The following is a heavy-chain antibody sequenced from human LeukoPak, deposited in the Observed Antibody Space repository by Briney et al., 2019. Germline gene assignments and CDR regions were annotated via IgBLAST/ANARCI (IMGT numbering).Heavy chain of an antibody. V-gene: IGHV3-30*02. CDR2: IRYDGSNK. CDR1: GFTFSSYG. Sequence: GGSLRLSCAASGFTFSSYGMHWVRQAPGKGLEWVAFIRYDGSNKYYADSVKGRFTISRDNSKNTLYLQMNSLRAEDTAVYYCAKNARGVGATRYYFDYWGQGTLVTVSS. D-gene: IGHD1-26*01. CDR3: AKNARGVGATRYYFDY. J-gene: IGHJ4*02.